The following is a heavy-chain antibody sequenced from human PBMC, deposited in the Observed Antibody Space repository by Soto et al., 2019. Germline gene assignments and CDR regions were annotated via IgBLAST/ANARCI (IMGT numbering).Heavy chain of an antibody. CDR3: ARDRDYGDYALQH. D-gene: IGHD4-17*01. CDR2: INPSGGST. J-gene: IGHJ1*01. CDR1: GYTFTRFY. Sequence: QVQLVQSGAEVKKPGASVKVSCKASGYTFTRFYMHWVRQAPGQGLEWMGIINPSGGSTTYAQKFQGRVTMTRDTSTSTVYMELSSLRSEDTAVYYCARDRDYGDYALQHWGQDTLVTVSS. V-gene: IGHV1-46*01.